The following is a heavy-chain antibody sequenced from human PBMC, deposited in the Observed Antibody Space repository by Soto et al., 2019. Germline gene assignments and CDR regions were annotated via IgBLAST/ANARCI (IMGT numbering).Heavy chain of an antibody. D-gene: IGHD6-6*01. CDR1: GFTFSSYA. J-gene: IGHJ4*02. CDR2: ISGSGGDT. Sequence: GGSLRLSCAASGFTFSSYAMNWVRQAPGKGLEWVSTISGSGGDTYYADSVKGRFSISRDNSKYTLSLQMDSLRAEDTAVYYCAKGGRSSSGLDFDYWGQGTLATVS. V-gene: IGHV3-23*01. CDR3: AKGGRSSSGLDFDY.